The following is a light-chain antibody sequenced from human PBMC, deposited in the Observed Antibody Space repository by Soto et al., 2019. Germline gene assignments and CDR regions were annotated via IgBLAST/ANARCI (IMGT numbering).Light chain of an antibody. CDR3: EQYNNWPIT. CDR1: QSVSSN. V-gene: IGKV3-15*01. CDR2: GAS. Sequence: EIVMTQSPATLSVSPAERATLSCRASQSVSSNLAWYKQKPGQAPRLLIYGASTRATGIPARFSGSGSGTDFTLTISSLKSEDFAVYYCEQYNNWPITVGQGTRLEIK. J-gene: IGKJ5*01.